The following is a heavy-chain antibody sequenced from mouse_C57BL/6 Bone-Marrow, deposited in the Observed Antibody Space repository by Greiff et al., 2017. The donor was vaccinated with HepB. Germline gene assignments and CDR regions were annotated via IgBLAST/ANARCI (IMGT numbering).Heavy chain of an antibody. CDR1: GFTFSSYA. J-gene: IGHJ2*01. Sequence: EVKVVESGEGLVKPGGSLKLSCAASGFTFSSYAMSWVRQTPEKRLEWVAYISSGGDYIYYADTVKGRFTISRDNARNTLYLQMSSLKSEDTAMYDCTRGYGDYYGSSYYFDYWGQGTTLTVSS. CDR2: ISSGGDYI. CDR3: TRGYGDYYGSSYYFDY. D-gene: IGHD1-1*01. V-gene: IGHV5-9-1*02.